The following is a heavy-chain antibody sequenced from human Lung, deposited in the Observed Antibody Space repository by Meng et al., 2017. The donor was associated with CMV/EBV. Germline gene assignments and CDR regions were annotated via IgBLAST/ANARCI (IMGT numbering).Heavy chain of an antibody. D-gene: IGHD2-2*02. CDR3: ARDSRHCTSASCYSWYFDL. CDR1: GYTFTGYY. V-gene: IGHV1-2*06. CDR2: INPNSGAT. J-gene: IGHJ2*01. Sequence: QVQLVQFGVEVKKPGASVKFSCKASGYTFTGYYMHWVRQAPGQGLEWMGRINPNSGATEYAQNFQGRVTMTRDTSISTAYMELSRLRSDDTAVYYCARDSRHCTSASCYSWYFDLWGRGTLVTVSS.